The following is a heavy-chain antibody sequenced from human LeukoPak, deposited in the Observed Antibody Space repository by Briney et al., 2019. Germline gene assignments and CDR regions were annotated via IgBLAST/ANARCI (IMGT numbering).Heavy chain of an antibody. CDR2: INPSGGST. J-gene: IGHJ4*02. CDR1: GYTFTSYY. D-gene: IGHD3-22*01. V-gene: IGHV1-46*01. CDR3: ARDGGTYYYDSSGYYFHDY. Sequence: GASVKVSCKASGYTFTSYYMHRVRQAPGQGLEWMGIINPSGGSTSYAQKFQGRVTMTRDTSTSTVYMELSSLRSEDTAVYYCARDGGTYYYDSSGYYFHDYWGQGTLVTVSS.